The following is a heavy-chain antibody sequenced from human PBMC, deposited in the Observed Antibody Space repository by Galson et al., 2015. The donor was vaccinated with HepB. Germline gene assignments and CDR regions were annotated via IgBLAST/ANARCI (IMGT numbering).Heavy chain of an antibody. D-gene: IGHD3-9*01. CDR3: AREVRYFVAPPGYYYYYGMDV. V-gene: IGHV1-46*04. CDR1: GYTFTSYY. J-gene: IGHJ6*02. Sequence: SVKVSCKASGYTFTSYYMHWVRQAPGQGLEWMGIINPSGSSTSYAQKLQGRVTMTRDTSTSTVYMELSSLRSEDTAVYYCAREVRYFVAPPGYYYYYGMDVWGQGTTVTVSS. CDR2: INPSGSST.